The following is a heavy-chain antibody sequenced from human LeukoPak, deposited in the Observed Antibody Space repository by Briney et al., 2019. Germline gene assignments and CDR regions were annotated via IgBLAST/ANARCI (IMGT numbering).Heavy chain of an antibody. V-gene: IGHV3-74*01. Sequence: PGGSLRLSCVASGFTFSNYCMHWVRQAPGKGLVWVSRINTDGSTTTYADSVKGRFTISGDNAKNTLYLQMNSLRAEETAVYFCARAADYYASGIFYWGQGTLVTVSS. CDR3: ARAADYYASGIFY. D-gene: IGHD3-10*01. CDR1: GFTFSNYC. J-gene: IGHJ4*02. CDR2: INTDGSTT.